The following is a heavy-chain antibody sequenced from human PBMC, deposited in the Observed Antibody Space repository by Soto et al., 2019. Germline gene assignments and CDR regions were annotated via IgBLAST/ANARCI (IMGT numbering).Heavy chain of an antibody. CDR1: GFTFSSYA. Sequence: PGGSLRLSCAASGFTFSSYAMHWIRQAPGKGLEWVAVISYDGSNKYYADSVKGRFTISRDNSKNTLYLQMNSLRAEDTAVYYCAREYYDFWSGSRSGMDVWGQGTTVTVSS. CDR2: ISYDGSNK. CDR3: AREYYDFWSGSRSGMDV. J-gene: IGHJ6*02. V-gene: IGHV3-30-3*01. D-gene: IGHD3-3*01.